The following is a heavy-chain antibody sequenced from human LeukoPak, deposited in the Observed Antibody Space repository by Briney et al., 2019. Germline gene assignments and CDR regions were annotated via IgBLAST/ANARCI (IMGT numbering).Heavy chain of an antibody. CDR1: GGSISGDY. Sequence: SETLSLTCTVSGGSISGDYLSWIRQPAGKGLEWIGRIYTSGTTNYNPSLKSRVTMSVDTSKNQFSLNLSSVTAADTAVYYCARVTPVTGGNWFDPWGQGTLVTVSS. V-gene: IGHV4-4*07. CDR2: IYTSGTT. CDR3: ARVTPVTGGNWFDP. J-gene: IGHJ5*02. D-gene: IGHD6-19*01.